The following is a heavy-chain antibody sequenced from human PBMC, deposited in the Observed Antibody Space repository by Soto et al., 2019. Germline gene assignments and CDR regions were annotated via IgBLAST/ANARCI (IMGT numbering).Heavy chain of an antibody. D-gene: IGHD6-19*01. CDR3: ARIAVAGPDYYYYGMDV. Sequence: QVQLVQSGAEVKKPGSSVKVSCKASGGTFSRYAISWVRQAPGQGLEWMGGIIPIFGTTNYAQKFQDRVTITADESTTTGYMELSSLKSEDTALYYFARIAVAGPDYYYYGMDVWGQGTTVTVSS. CDR1: GGTFSRYA. V-gene: IGHV1-69*01. J-gene: IGHJ6*02. CDR2: IIPIFGTT.